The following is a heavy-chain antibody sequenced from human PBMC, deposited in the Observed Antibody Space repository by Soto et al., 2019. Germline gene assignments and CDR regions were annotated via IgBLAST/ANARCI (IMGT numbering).Heavy chain of an antibody. CDR1: GYTFTGYY. J-gene: IGHJ3*02. V-gene: IGHV1-2*04. CDR2: INPNSGGT. D-gene: IGHD3-3*01. CDR3: ARGSGRITIFGVVIRDAFDI. Sequence: ASVKVSCKASGYTFTGYYMHWVRQAPGQGLEWMGWINPNSGGTNYAQKFQGWVTMTRDTSISTAYMELSRLRSDDTAVYHCARGSGRITIFGVVIRDAFDIWGQGTMVTVSS.